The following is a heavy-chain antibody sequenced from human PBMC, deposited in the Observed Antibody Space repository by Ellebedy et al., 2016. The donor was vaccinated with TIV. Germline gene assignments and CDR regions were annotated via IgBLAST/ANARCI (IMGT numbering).Heavy chain of an antibody. V-gene: IGHV1-18*04. CDR2: ISAYNGNT. Sequence: ASVKVSXXASGYTFTSYGISWVRQAPGQGLEWMGWISAYNGNTNYAQKLQGRVTMTTDTSTSTAYMELSSLRSEDTAVYYCARAIGGLMVYAPFDYWGQGTLVTVSS. CDR1: GYTFTSYG. J-gene: IGHJ4*02. CDR3: ARAIGGLMVYAPFDY. D-gene: IGHD2-8*01.